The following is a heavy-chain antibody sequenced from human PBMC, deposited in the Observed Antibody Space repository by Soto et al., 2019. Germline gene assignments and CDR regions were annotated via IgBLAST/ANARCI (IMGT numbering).Heavy chain of an antibody. J-gene: IGHJ5*02. CDR1: GGTFSSYA. CDR2: IIPIFGTA. Sequence: ASVKVSCKASGGTFSSYAISWVRQAPGQGLEWMGGIIPIFGTANYAQKFQGRVTITADESTSTAYMERSSLRSEDTAVYYCARGVPIAAAGTWFDPWGQGTLVTVSS. CDR3: ARGVPIAAAGTWFDP. V-gene: IGHV1-69*13. D-gene: IGHD6-13*01.